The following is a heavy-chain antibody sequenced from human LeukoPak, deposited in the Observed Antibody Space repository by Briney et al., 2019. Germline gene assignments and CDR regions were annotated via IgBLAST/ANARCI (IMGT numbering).Heavy chain of an antibody. V-gene: IGHV4-31*03. J-gene: IGHJ4*02. CDR3: ARSVGTYGGNPQQALYYFDS. CDR2: IYYSGST. CDR1: GGSISSGDYY. D-gene: IGHD4-23*01. Sequence: SQTLSLTCTVSGGSISSGDYYWSWIRQHPGKGLEWIGYIYYSGSTYYNPSLKSRVTISVDTSKNQFSLKLSSVTAADTAVYYCARSVGTYGGNPQQALYYFDSWGQGTLVTVSS.